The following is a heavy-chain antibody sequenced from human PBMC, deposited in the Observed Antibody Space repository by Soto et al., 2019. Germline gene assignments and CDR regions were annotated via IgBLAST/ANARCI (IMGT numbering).Heavy chain of an antibody. Sequence: QVQLVQSGAEVKKPGASVKVSCKASGYTFTSYDINWVRQATGQGLEWMGWMNPNSGNTGYAQKFQGRVTMTRNTSIRTAYMELSSLRSEDTAVYYCARGYYDILTGYSYNWFDPWGQGTLVTVSS. D-gene: IGHD3-9*01. CDR2: MNPNSGNT. V-gene: IGHV1-8*01. CDR1: GYTFTSYD. J-gene: IGHJ5*02. CDR3: ARGYYDILTGYSYNWFDP.